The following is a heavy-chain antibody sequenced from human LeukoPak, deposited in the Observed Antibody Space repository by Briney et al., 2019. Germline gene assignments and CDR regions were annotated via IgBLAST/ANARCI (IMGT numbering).Heavy chain of an antibody. CDR2: IYHSGST. V-gene: IGHV4-38-2*02. CDR3: AGGGSSSWYRRGEYSS. D-gene: IGHD6-13*01. Sequence: SETLSLTCTVSGYSISSGYYWGWIRQPPGKGLEWIGSIYHSGSTYYNPSLKSRVTISVDTSKNQFSPNVNSVTAADTAVYYCAGGGSSSWYRRGEYSSWGQGTLVTVSS. CDR1: GYSISSGYY. J-gene: IGHJ5*02.